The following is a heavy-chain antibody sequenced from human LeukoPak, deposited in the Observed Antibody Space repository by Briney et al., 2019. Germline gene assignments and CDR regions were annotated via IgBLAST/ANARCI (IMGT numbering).Heavy chain of an antibody. Sequence: PSETLSLTCTVSGGSISSYYWSWIRQPPGKGLEWIGYIYYSGSTNYNPSLKSRVTISVKTSKNQFSLKLSSVTAADTAVYYCARVSPMMITFGGVIEYWGQGTLVTVSS. D-gene: IGHD3-16*02. CDR1: GGSISSYY. CDR2: IYYSGST. J-gene: IGHJ4*02. V-gene: IGHV4-59*01. CDR3: ARVSPMMITFGGVIEY.